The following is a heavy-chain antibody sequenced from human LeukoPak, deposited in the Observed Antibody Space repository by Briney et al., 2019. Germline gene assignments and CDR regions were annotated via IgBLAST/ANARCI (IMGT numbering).Heavy chain of an antibody. J-gene: IGHJ6*02. D-gene: IGHD3-9*01. CDR3: ARIRVRYFDWLAPGPYYYYGMDV. CDR1: AGSFSGYY. CDR2: INHSGST. Sequence: SETLSLTCAVNAGSFSGYYWIWIRQPPGMGLEWIGEINHSGSTNYNPSLKSRVTISVDTSKNQFSLKLSSVTAADTAVYYCARIRVRYFDWLAPGPYYYYGMDVWGQGTTVTVSS. V-gene: IGHV4-34*01.